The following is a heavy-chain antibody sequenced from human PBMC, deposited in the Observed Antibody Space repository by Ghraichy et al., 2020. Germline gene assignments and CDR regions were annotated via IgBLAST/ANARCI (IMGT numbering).Heavy chain of an antibody. J-gene: IGHJ4*02. CDR3: VRADGSGSFYY. V-gene: IGHV3-21*01. CDR2: ISSDSSRI. Sequence: GESLNISCATSGFNLGVYTMNWLRWAPNKGLEWVSSISSDSSRIYYTDSLRGRFTISRDNAMNSMYLQMNSLTVEDTAMYYCVRADGSGSFYYWGQGTQVTVSS. CDR1: GFNLGVYT. D-gene: IGHD3-10*01.